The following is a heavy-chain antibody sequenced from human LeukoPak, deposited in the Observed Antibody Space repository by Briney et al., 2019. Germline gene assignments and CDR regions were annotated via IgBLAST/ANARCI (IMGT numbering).Heavy chain of an antibody. CDR1: GDSVSSSNYY. D-gene: IGHD3-3*01. CDR3: ARAVRYYDFWSGPRGWFDP. V-gene: IGHV4-39*01. CDR2: LYYDGRT. Sequence: SETLSLTCTVFGDSVSSSNYYWAWFRQPPGKGLDWIGSLYYDGRTYYSPSLESRVTVSVDTSKNQFALKLTSVTAADTAVYYCARAVRYYDFWSGPRGWFDPWGQGTLVTVSS. J-gene: IGHJ5*02.